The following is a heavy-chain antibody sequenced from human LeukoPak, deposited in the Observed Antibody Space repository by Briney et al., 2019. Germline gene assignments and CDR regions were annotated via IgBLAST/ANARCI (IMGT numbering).Heavy chain of an antibody. D-gene: IGHD6-13*01. J-gene: IGHJ5*02. Sequence: ASVKVSCKASGYTFTGYYMHWVRQAPGQGLEWMGRINPNSGGTNYAQKFQGRVTMTRDTSISTAYMELSRLRSDDTAVYYCASMPSDSWDKNWFDPWGQGTLVTVSS. CDR1: GYTFTGYY. V-gene: IGHV1-2*06. CDR2: INPNSGGT. CDR3: ASMPSDSWDKNWFDP.